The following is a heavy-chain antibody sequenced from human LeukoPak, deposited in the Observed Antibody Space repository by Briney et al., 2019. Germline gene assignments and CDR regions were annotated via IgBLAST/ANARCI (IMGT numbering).Heavy chain of an antibody. CDR2: IRSDGSDT. Sequence: GGSLRLSSAASGFTFSDTWMHWVRQAPGKGLVWVSRIRSDGSDTRYAESVKGRFTISRDNAKNTLYLQMNSLRAEDTAVYYCAKGGRITMLRGVQRDHYFDYWGQGTLVTVSS. J-gene: IGHJ4*02. V-gene: IGHV3-74*01. D-gene: IGHD3-10*01. CDR3: AKGGRITMLRGVQRDHYFDY. CDR1: GFTFSDTW.